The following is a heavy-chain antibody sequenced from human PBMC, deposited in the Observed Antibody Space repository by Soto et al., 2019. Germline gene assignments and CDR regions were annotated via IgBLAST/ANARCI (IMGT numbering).Heavy chain of an antibody. Sequence: GGSLRLSCAAPGFTFSSYGMHWVRQAPGKGLEWVAVISYDGSNKYYADSVKGRFTISRDNSKNTLYLQMNSLRAEDTAVYYCAKEFRGDSTYFDYWGQGTLVTVSS. CDR3: AKEFRGDSTYFDY. CDR2: ISYDGSNK. J-gene: IGHJ4*02. D-gene: IGHD2-21*02. CDR1: GFTFSSYG. V-gene: IGHV3-30*18.